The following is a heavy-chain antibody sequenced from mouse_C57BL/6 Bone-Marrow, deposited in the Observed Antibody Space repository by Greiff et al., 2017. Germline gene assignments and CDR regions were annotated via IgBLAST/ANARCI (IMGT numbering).Heavy chain of an antibody. CDR2: ISDGGSYT. V-gene: IGHV5-4*03. Sequence: EVKLVESGGCLVKPGGSLKLSCAASGFTFSSYALSLVRQTPEKRLEWVATISDGGSYTYYPDNVTGRFTISRDNAKNNLYLQMSHLKSEDTAMYYCARVLWHWYFDVWGTGTTVTVSS. CDR3: ARVLWHWYFDV. D-gene: IGHD1-1*01. J-gene: IGHJ1*03. CDR1: GFTFSSYA.